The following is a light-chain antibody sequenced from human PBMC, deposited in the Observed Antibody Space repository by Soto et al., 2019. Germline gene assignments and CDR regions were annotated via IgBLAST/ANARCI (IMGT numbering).Light chain of an antibody. V-gene: IGLV2-11*01. J-gene: IGLJ1*01. Sequence: ALTQPRSVSGSPGQSVTISCTGTSSDVGGYNYVSWYQQHPGKAPKLMIYDVSKRPSGVPDRFSGSKSGNTASLTISGLLAEYEADYYCCSYAGSYTLGVFGTGTKVTVL. CDR1: SSDVGGYNY. CDR3: CSYAGSYTLGV. CDR2: DVS.